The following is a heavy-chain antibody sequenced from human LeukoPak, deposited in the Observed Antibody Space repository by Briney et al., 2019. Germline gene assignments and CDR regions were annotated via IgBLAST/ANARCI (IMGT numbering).Heavy chain of an antibody. CDR1: GGSISSNSHC. CDR3: VRQTYGSGSYYNLDC. CDR2: IYYSTST. J-gene: IGHJ4*02. Sequence: SETLSLSCSVSGGSISSNSHCWGCLAPPPGQGLVSIMTIYYSTSTYSTAALSSCATISVNTSNNQFSLKYSPGTAADAVVYFCVRQTYGSGSYYNLDCWGQGTLVTVSS. D-gene: IGHD3-10*01. V-gene: IGHV4-39*01.